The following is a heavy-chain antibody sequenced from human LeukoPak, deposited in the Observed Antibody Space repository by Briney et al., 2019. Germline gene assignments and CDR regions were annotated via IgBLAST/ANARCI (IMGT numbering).Heavy chain of an antibody. CDR2: SYISGST. CDR3: ARDQELGF. Sequence: KPSETLSLTCTVSGASINSYYWNWIRQPAGKGLEWIGRSYISGSTDYNPSLKSRVTVSVDTSQNQLSLKLTSVTAADTAVYYCARDQELGFWGQGTLVTVSS. CDR1: GASINSYY. D-gene: IGHD3-10*01. J-gene: IGHJ4*02. V-gene: IGHV4-4*07.